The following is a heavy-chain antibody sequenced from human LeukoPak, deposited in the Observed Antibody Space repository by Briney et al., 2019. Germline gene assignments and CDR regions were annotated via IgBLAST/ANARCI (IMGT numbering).Heavy chain of an antibody. J-gene: IGHJ1*01. D-gene: IGHD2-15*01. CDR3: ARDGSGYCSGGSCCSAEYFQH. CDR2: ISSGTSYI. Sequence: TGGSLRLSCAASGFTFSSYSMNWVRQAPGKGLEWVSSISSGTSYIYYADSVRGRFTISRDNAKNSLYLQMNSLRAEDTAVYYCARDGSGYCSGGSCCSAEYFQHWGQGALVTVSS. CDR1: GFTFSSYS. V-gene: IGHV3-21*06.